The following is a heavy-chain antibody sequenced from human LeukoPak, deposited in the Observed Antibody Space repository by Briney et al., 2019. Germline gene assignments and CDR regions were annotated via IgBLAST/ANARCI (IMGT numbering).Heavy chain of an antibody. J-gene: IGHJ4*02. CDR3: ARKLGGTQCGGDCFFDH. CDR1: GFMLNVYY. Sequence: GGSLRLSCEASGFMLNVYYMSWFRLAPGKGLEWIGYISPTGSYTTYADSVRGRITISRDNAKNLLFLQMNDLRTEDTAVYYCARKLGGTQCGGDCFFDHWGQGTRVAVSS. V-gene: IGHV3-11*03. CDR2: ISPTGSYT. D-gene: IGHD2-21*02.